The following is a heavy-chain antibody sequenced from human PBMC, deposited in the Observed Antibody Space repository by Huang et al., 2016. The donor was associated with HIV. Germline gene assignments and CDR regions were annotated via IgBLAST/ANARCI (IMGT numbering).Heavy chain of an antibody. CDR1: AYTFTRYA. Sequence: QVQLVQSGSELKKPGASVKVSCKASAYTFTRYAVNWVRQAPGQGLEWMGWINTNTGNPTYAQGVTGRFVFSLDTSVSTAYLQISSLKPEDTAVYYCARDVYQYGWAATGKNWFDPWGQGTLVTVSS. CDR2: INTNTGNP. V-gene: IGHV7-4-1*02. CDR3: ARDVYQYGWAATGKNWFDP. D-gene: IGHD1-1*01. J-gene: IGHJ5*02.